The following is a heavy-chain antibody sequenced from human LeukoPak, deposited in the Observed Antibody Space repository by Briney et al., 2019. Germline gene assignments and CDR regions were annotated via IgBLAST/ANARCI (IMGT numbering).Heavy chain of an antibody. CDR1: GGTFSSYA. V-gene: IGHV1-18*01. D-gene: IGHD6-19*01. J-gene: IGHJ6*02. CDR2: ISAYNGNT. Sequence: ASVKVSCKASGGTFSSYAISWVRQAPGQGLEWMGWISAYNGNTNYAQKLQGRVTMTTDTSTSTAYMELRSLRSDDTAVYYCARSGIAVAGKNYGMDVWGQGTTVTVSS. CDR3: ARSGIAVAGKNYGMDV.